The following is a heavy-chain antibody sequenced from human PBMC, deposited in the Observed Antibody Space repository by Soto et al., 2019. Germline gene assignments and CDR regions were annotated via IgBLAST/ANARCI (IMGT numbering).Heavy chain of an antibody. CDR1: GGSISSYY. J-gene: IGHJ6*03. CDR2: IYYSGST. Sequence: SETLSLTCTVSGGSISSYYWSWIRQPPGKGLEWIGYIYYSGSTNYNPSLKSRVTISVDTSKNQFSLKLSSVTAADTDVYYCARVNNWGSNYYCYMDVWGKGTTVTVS. CDR3: ARVNNWGSNYYCYMDV. V-gene: IGHV4-59*01. D-gene: IGHD7-27*01.